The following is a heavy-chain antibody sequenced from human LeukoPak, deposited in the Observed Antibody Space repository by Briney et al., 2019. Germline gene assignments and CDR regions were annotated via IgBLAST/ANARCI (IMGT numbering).Heavy chain of an antibody. D-gene: IGHD6-13*01. J-gene: IGHJ4*02. CDR1: GGSISSSSYY. Sequence: SETLSLTCTVSGGSISSSSYYWGRIRQPPGEGLEWIGSIYYSGSTYYNPSLKSRVTISVDTSKNQFSLKLSSVTAADTAVYYCARRPGIAAAGAYYFDYWGQGTLVTVSS. V-gene: IGHV4-39*01. CDR2: IYYSGST. CDR3: ARRPGIAAAGAYYFDY.